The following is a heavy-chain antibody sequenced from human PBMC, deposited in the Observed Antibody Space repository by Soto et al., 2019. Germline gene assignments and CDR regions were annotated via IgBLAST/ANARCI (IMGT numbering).Heavy chain of an antibody. J-gene: IGHJ4*02. CDR2: IKSKTDGGTT. Sequence: GGSLRLSCAASGFTFSNAWMNWVRQAPGKGLEWVGRIKSKTDGGTTDYAAPVKGRFTISRDDSKNTLYLQMNSLKTEDTAVYYCTESPAYAYYYDSSGYRHFDYKSGYWGQGTLVTVSS. CDR1: GFTFSNAW. D-gene: IGHD3-22*01. V-gene: IGHV3-15*07. CDR3: TESPAYAYYYDSSGYRHFDYKSGY.